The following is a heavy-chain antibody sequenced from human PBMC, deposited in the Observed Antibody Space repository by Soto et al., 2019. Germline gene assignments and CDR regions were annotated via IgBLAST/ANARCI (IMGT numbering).Heavy chain of an antibody. J-gene: IGHJ4*02. CDR1: GFSLTTSGVG. D-gene: IGHD3-3*01. V-gene: IGHV2-5*02. CDR3: AHRVLRAVFGLVTTTAIYFDF. CDR2: IYWDDDK. Sequence: QITLNESGPTVVKPTETLTLTCTFSGFSLTTSGVGVGWVRQSPGKAPEWLAFIYWDDDKRYSTSLKSRLTITKDTSNNQVVLTMANVDPAATATYYCAHRVLRAVFGLVTTTAIYFDFWGQGTPVVVSS.